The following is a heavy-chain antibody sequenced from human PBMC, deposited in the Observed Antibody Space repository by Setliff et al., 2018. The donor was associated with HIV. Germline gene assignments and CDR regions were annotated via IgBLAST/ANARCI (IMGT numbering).Heavy chain of an antibody. J-gene: IGHJ4*02. Sequence: ASVKVSCKASGYTFTGYYMHWVRQAPGQGLEWMGWINPNSGGTNYAQKFQGRVTMTRDTSISTAYMELSRLRSDDTAVYYCARGPITMIVVYFDYWGQGTQVTVSS. V-gene: IGHV1-2*02. CDR1: GYTFTGYY. CDR2: INPNSGGT. D-gene: IGHD3-22*01. CDR3: ARGPITMIVVYFDY.